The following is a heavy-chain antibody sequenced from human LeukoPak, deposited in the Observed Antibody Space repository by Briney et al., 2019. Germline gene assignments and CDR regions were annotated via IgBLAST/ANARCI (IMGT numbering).Heavy chain of an antibody. J-gene: IGHJ4*02. CDR2: IYYSGTT. Sequence: SETLSLTCTVSGGSVDSGSYYWSWIRQPPGKGLEWIGYIYYSGTTSYNPSLKSRVTISLDTSKNQFSLKLSSVTAADTAVYYCAREPLASPADYWGQGTLVTVSS. V-gene: IGHV4-61*01. CDR1: GGSVDSGSYY. D-gene: IGHD2-15*01. CDR3: AREPLASPADY.